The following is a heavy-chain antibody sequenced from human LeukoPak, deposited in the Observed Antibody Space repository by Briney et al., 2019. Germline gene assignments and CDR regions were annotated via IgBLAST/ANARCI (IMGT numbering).Heavy chain of an antibody. CDR3: ARALAVADPFDY. CDR2: IGWNSGSI. CDR1: GFTFDDYA. Sequence: GRSLRLSCAASGFTFDDYAMHWVRQAPGKGLEWVSGIGWNSGSIGYADSVKGRFTISRDNAKNSLYLQMNSLRAEDTAVYYCARALAVADPFDYWGQGTLVTVSS. J-gene: IGHJ4*02. V-gene: IGHV3-9*01. D-gene: IGHD6-19*01.